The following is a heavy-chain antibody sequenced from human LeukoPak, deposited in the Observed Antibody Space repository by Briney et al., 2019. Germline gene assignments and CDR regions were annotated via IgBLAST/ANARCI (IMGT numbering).Heavy chain of an antibody. CDR2: IYSGGST. CDR1: GFTVSSNY. D-gene: IGHD1-26*01. V-gene: IGHV3-53*01. CDR3: ARVGLELVAFDI. J-gene: IGHJ3*02. Sequence: GGSLRLSCAASGFTVSSNYMSWVRQAPGKGLEWVSVIYSGGSTYYADSVKGRFAISRDNSKNTLYLQMNSLRAEDTAVYYCARVGLELVAFDIWGQGTMVTVSS.